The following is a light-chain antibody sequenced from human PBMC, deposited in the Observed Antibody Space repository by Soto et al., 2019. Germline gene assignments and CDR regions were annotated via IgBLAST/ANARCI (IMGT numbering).Light chain of an antibody. Sequence: DIVMTQSPDSLAVSLGERATINCKSSQSVLHTSNNKNYLAWYQQKPGQPPKLLIYWASPRESGVPDRFSGGGSGTDFTLTISSLQAEDVAVYYCQQYYSTPTFGQGTKVEIK. CDR2: WAS. V-gene: IGKV4-1*01. J-gene: IGKJ1*01. CDR1: QSVLHTSNNKNY. CDR3: QQYYSTPT.